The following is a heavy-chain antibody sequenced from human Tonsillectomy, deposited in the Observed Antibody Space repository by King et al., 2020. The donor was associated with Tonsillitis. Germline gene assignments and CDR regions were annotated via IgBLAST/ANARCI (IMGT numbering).Heavy chain of an antibody. CDR2: IDPSDSYT. V-gene: IGHV5-10-1*03. J-gene: IGHJ4*02. D-gene: IGHD3-10*01. CDR1: GFSFTSYW. Sequence: QLVQSGAEVKKPGESLRISCKGSGFSFTSYWISWVRQMPGKGLEWMGRIDPSDSYTNYSPSFQGHDTISADKSISTAYLQWSSLKASDTAMYYCARHGITMVRGVIITVDYWGQGTLVTVSS. CDR3: ARHGITMVRGVIITVDY.